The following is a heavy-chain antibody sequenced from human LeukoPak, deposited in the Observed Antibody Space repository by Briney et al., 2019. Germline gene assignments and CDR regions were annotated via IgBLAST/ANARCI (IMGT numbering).Heavy chain of an antibody. CDR1: GGSISSYY. Sequence: SETLSLTCTVSGGSISSYYWSWIRQPPGKGLEWIGYIYHTGRTNCNPSLKSRVTISIDTSKNQFSLRLTSVTAADTAVYYCARDSFYPESGGRSSDVFDSWGLGTMVTVSS. V-gene: IGHV4-59*01. D-gene: IGHD2-15*01. J-gene: IGHJ3*02. CDR2: IYHTGRT. CDR3: ARDSFYPESGGRSSDVFDS.